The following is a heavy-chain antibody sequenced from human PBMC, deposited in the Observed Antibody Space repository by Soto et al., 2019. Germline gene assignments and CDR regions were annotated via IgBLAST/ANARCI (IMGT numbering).Heavy chain of an antibody. CDR1: GGTFSSYA. Sequence: QVQLVQSGAEVKKPGSSVKVSCKASGGTFSSYAISWVRQAPGQGLEWMGGIIPIFATASYEQKFQGRVTITADESTSTSHTAPTTLRSEDTAVYYCASDTGATTLDAFDIWGQGTMVTLSS. CDR3: ASDTGATTLDAFDI. CDR2: IIPIFATA. D-gene: IGHD1-26*01. J-gene: IGHJ3*02. V-gene: IGHV1-69*12.